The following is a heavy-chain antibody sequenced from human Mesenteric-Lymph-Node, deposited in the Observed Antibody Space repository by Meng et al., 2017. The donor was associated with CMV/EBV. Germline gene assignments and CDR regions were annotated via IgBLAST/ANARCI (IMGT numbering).Heavy chain of an antibody. CDR2: IYHSGGT. V-gene: IGHV4-30-2*01. CDR3: ARVSIPLGGSFDY. D-gene: IGHD7-27*01. CDR1: GGAIRSGGYS. J-gene: IGHJ4*02. Sequence: AGSGGAIRSGGYSWGWSRQAPGKGLGWIGYIYHSGGTYYPPALKGRVTISLDRSKNQVSLRLSSVTAADTAVYFCARVSIPLGGSFDYWGQGTLVTVSS.